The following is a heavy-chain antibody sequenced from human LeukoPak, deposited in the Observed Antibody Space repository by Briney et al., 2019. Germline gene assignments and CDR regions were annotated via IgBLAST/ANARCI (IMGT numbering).Heavy chain of an antibody. CDR3: ARITDRTIFGEIMHGFDI. D-gene: IGHD3-3*01. Sequence: SETLSLTCTVSGGSISSGGYYWGWIRQPPGKGLEWIGYIYHSGSTYYNPSLKSRVTISVDTSNNQFSLKLSSVTAADTAVYYCARITDRTIFGEIMHGFDIWGQGTPVTVSS. CDR2: IYHSGST. V-gene: IGHV4-39*01. CDR1: GGSISSGGYY. J-gene: IGHJ3*02.